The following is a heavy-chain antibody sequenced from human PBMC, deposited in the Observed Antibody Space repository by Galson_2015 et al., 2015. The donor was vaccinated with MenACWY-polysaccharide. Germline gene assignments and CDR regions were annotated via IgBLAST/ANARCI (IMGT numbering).Heavy chain of an antibody. V-gene: IGHV3-7*01. D-gene: IGHD3-10*01. Sequence: SLRLSCAASGFTFSNFWMSWVRQAPGKALEWVASIKQDGSEKYLVDSVKGRFTISRDNAENSLFPQMNSLRAEDTAVYYCARERWVRGVFFDQWGQGTLVTVSS. J-gene: IGHJ4*02. CDR3: ARERWVRGVFFDQ. CDR1: GFTFSNFW. CDR2: IKQDGSEK.